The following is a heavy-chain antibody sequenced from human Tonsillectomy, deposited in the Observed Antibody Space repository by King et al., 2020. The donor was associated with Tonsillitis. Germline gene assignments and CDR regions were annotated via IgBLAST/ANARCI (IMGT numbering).Heavy chain of an antibody. CDR3: ARDYPYDQSPFDY. J-gene: IGHJ4*02. CDR1: GFTFSDYY. V-gene: IGHV3-11*01. Sequence: VQLVESGGGLVKPGGSLRLSCEASGFTFSDYYMSWIRQAPGKGLEWVSYISNSNMYYADSVKGRFTISRDNAKNSLYRQMNSLRAEDTAVYYCARDYPYDQSPFDYWGQGTLVTVSS. D-gene: IGHD2-2*01. CDR2: ISNSNM.